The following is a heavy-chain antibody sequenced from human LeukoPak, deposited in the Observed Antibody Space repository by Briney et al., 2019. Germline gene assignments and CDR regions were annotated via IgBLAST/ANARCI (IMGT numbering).Heavy chain of an antibody. Sequence: GGSLRLSCAASGFSLSSYSMNWIRQAPGKGLEWVSSISTDNSYRHYADSVKGRFTISRDNPKNSLYLQMNTLRAEDTAVYYCAKAVEQLGVFDIWGQGTMVTVSS. CDR3: AKAVEQLGVFDI. D-gene: IGHD6-6*01. CDR1: GFSLSSYS. CDR2: ISTDNSYR. J-gene: IGHJ3*02. V-gene: IGHV3-21*06.